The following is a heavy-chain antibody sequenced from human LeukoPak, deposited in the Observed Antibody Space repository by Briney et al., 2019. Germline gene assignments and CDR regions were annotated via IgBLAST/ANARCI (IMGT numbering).Heavy chain of an antibody. D-gene: IGHD1-26*01. V-gene: IGHV3-30*01. J-gene: IGHJ3*01. CDR2: VSYDGSGE. CDR3: ARDGVGTAFDL. CDR1: GFIFRSYP. Sequence: GGSLRLSCAASGFIFRSYPMHWVRQAPGKGLEWVAVVSYDGSGENYADSVNGRFTISRDNSKNTLYLQMNSLRAEDTAVFYCARDGVGTAFDLWGQGTMVTVSS.